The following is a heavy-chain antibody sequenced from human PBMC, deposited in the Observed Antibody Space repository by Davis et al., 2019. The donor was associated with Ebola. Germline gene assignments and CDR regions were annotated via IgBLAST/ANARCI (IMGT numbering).Heavy chain of an antibody. V-gene: IGHV1-2*02. CDR1: GYTFTGYY. D-gene: IGHD5-12*01. CDR2: INPNSGGT. J-gene: IGHJ4*02. CDR3: ARDRSSGYDSRFDY. Sequence: ASVKVSCKASGYTFTGYYMHWVRQAPGQGLEWMGWINPNSGGTNYAQKLQGRVTMTTDTSTSTAYMELRSLRSDDTAVYYCARDRSSGYDSRFDYWGQGTLVTVSS.